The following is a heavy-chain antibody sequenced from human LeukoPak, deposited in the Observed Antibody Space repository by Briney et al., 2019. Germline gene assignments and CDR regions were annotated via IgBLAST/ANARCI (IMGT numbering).Heavy chain of an antibody. J-gene: IGHJ4*02. D-gene: IGHD4-17*01. CDR1: GGSISSGGYY. CDR3: ARGPSGDYYFDY. V-gene: IGHV4-30-2*01. CDR2: SYQSGST. Sequence: SETLSLTCTVSGGSISSGGYYWSWIRQHPGKGLEWIGYSYQSGSTYYNPSLESRVTISVDKSKNQFSLKLSSVTAADTAVYYCARGPSGDYYFDYWGQGTLVTVSS.